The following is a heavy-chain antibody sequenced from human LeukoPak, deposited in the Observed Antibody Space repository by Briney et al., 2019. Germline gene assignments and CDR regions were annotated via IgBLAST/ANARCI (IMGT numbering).Heavy chain of an antibody. D-gene: IGHD6-25*01. V-gene: IGHV4-4*09. CDR1: GDSIRNYS. Sequence: SETLSLTCTVSGDSIRNYSWSWIRQPPGKGLEWIAFIHTSGDTNYNPSLKTRATISVDMSKNQFSLRLGSVTAADTAVYYCARHAADYYYMDVWGQGTTVTVSS. CDR3: ARHAADYYYMDV. CDR2: IHTSGDT. J-gene: IGHJ6*03.